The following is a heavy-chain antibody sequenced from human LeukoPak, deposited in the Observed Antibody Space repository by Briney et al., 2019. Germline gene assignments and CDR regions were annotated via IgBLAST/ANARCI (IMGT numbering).Heavy chain of an antibody. Sequence: PSQTLSLTCTVSGGSISSGGYYWSWIRQHPGKGLEWIGYIYYSGSTYYNPSLKSRVTISVDTSKNQFSLKLSSVTAADTAVYYCARESRASIFGVSGGYYYYMDVWGKGTTVTVS. V-gene: IGHV4-31*03. CDR2: IYYSGST. CDR3: ARESRASIFGVSGGYYYYMDV. CDR1: GGSISSGGYY. J-gene: IGHJ6*03. D-gene: IGHD3-3*01.